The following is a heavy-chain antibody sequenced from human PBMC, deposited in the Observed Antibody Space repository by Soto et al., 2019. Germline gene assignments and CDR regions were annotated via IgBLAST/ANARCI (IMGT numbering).Heavy chain of an antibody. CDR1: GFTLAKYT. CDR3: ARDREPDGIWTFDY. Sequence: GGSLRLSCAASGFTLAKYTMGWVRQTPRKGLEWVAESYSSGGTEYADSVKGRFTISRDNSKNTLFLQMKNLRVEDTALYYCARDREPDGIWTFDYWGQGTLVTVSS. V-gene: IGHV3-23*01. CDR2: SYSSGGT. J-gene: IGHJ4*02. D-gene: IGHD3-9*01.